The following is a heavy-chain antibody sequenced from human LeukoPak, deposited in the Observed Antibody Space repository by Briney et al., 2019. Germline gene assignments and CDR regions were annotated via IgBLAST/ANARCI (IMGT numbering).Heavy chain of an antibody. D-gene: IGHD4-17*01. Sequence: SETLSLTCTVSGGSISSSLYYWGWIRQPPGKRLEWIGSIYYTGKTYYSPSLRSRVTISDDTSKNQFSLNLISVTAADTAVYYCARSHDYGDYVLSAFDIWGQGTMVTVSS. CDR2: IYYTGKT. CDR3: ARSHDYGDYVLSAFDI. CDR1: GGSISSSLYY. J-gene: IGHJ3*02. V-gene: IGHV4-39*01.